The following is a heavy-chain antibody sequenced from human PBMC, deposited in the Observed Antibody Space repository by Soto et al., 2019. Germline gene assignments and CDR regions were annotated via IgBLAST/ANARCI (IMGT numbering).Heavy chain of an antibody. J-gene: IGHJ4*02. CDR2: INHSGST. D-gene: IGHD2-2*01. CDR1: GYSISGYY. Sequence: PSETLSLTCAVSGYSISGYYWSWIRQPPGKGLEWIGEINHSGSTNYNPSLKSRVTISVDTSKNQFSLKLSSVTAADTAVYYCAGGDIVVVPAADNNWNYVPFDYWGQGTLVTVSS. CDR3: AGGDIVVVPAADNNWNYVPFDY. V-gene: IGHV4-34*01.